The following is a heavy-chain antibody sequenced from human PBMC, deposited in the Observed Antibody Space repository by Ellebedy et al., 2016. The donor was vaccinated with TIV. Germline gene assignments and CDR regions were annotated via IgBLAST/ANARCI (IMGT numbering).Heavy chain of an antibody. D-gene: IGHD3-22*01. J-gene: IGHJ3*02. CDR2: IYPGDSDT. Sequence: GESLKISCKGSGYSFTSYWIGWVRQMPGKGLEWMGIIYPGDSDTRYSPSFQGQVTISADKSISTAYLQWSSLKASDTAMYYCARGQYYYDSSGSDFDIWGQGTMVTVSS. CDR1: GYSFTSYW. CDR3: ARGQYYYDSSGSDFDI. V-gene: IGHV5-51*01.